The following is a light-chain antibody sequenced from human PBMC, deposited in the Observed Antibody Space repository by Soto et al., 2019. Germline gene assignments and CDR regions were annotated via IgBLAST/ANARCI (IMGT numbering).Light chain of an antibody. CDR3: ETWDSNTRV. Sequence: QPVLTQSSSASASLGSSVKLTCTLSSGHSSHIIAWHQQQPGKAPRYLMKLEGSGSYNKVSGVPDRFSGSSSGADRYLTISNLQFEDEADYYFETWDSNTRVFGGGTQLTVL. J-gene: IGLJ2*01. CDR1: SGHSSHI. V-gene: IGLV4-60*02. CDR2: LEGSGSY.